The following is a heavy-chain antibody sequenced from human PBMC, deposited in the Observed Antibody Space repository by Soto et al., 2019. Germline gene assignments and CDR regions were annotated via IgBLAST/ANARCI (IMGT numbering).Heavy chain of an antibody. J-gene: IGHJ4*02. CDR2: ISGSGGST. D-gene: IGHD6-13*01. CDR1: GFTFSSYA. V-gene: IGHV3-23*01. CDR3: AMGRYSSNWYCFDY. Sequence: GGSLRLSCAASGFTFSSYAMSWVRQAPGKGLEWVSAISGSGGSTYYADSVKGRFTISRDNSKNTLYLQMNSLRAEDTAVYYCAMGRYSSNWYCFDYWGQGTLVTVSS.